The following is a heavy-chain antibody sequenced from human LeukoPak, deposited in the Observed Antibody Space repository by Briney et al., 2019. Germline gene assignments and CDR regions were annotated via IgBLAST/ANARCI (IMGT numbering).Heavy chain of an antibody. CDR2: IYTSGST. Sequence: SETLSLICTVSGGSISSYYWSWIQQPPGKGLEWIGYIYTSGSTNYNPSLKSRVTISVDTSKNQFSLKLSSVTATDTAVYYCASLRFLEWLPMDVWGKGTTVTVSS. D-gene: IGHD3-3*01. CDR1: GGSISSYY. CDR3: ASLRFLEWLPMDV. V-gene: IGHV4-4*09. J-gene: IGHJ6*03.